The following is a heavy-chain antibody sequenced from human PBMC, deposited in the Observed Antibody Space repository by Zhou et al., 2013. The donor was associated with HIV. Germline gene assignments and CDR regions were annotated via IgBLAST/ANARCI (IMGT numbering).Heavy chain of an antibody. Sequence: QVELVQSGAEVKKSGASMKVSCKTSGYTFTSYSISWVRQAPGHGLEWMGWISPYNGNTNYAQKFQGRVTMTTDTSTRTAYMELRSLKSDDTAVYYCVRLGPPCSTATCYYNFDYWGQGTLVTVSS. V-gene: IGHV1-18*01. CDR3: VRLGPPCSTATCYYNFDY. CDR2: ISPYNGNT. J-gene: IGHJ4*02. CDR1: GYTFTSYS. D-gene: IGHD2-2*01.